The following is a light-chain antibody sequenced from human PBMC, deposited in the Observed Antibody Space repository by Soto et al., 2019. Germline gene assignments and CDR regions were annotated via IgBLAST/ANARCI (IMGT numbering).Light chain of an antibody. CDR1: QTVRSW. V-gene: IGKV1-5*03. CDR3: QQYNTYST. J-gene: IGKJ1*01. Sequence: DIQMTQSPSTLSASVGDRVTITCRASQTVRSWLAWYQQKPGKAPKVLINKASTLESGVPSRLSGSGSGTEFTLTIRSLQPDDFATYYCQQYNTYSTFGQGTKVDIK. CDR2: KAS.